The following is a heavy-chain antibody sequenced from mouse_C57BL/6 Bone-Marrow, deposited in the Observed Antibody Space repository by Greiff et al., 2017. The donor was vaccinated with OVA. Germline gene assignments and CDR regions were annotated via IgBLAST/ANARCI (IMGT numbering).Heavy chain of an antibody. Sequence: KQSCKASGYTFTSYWMQWVNQRPGQGLEWIGEIDPSDSYTNYNQKFKGKATLTVDTSSSTAYMQLSSLTSEDSAVYYCAREGDWYFDVWGTGTTVTVSS. J-gene: IGHJ1*03. V-gene: IGHV1-50*01. CDR1: GYTFTSYW. CDR2: IDPSDSYT. CDR3: AREGDWYFDV.